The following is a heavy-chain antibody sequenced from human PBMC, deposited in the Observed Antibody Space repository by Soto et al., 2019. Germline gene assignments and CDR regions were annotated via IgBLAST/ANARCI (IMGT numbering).Heavy chain of an antibody. J-gene: IGHJ3*02. Sequence: EVQLVESGGGLIQPGGSLRLSCAASGFTVSSNYMSWVRQAPGKGLEWVSSISSTSSYIYYADSVKGRFTISRDNAKNSLYMQMNSLRAEDKAVYYCARSADPTYYSDSSGYRGAFDIWGPGTMVTVSS. CDR3: ARSADPTYYSDSSGYRGAFDI. D-gene: IGHD3-22*01. V-gene: IGHV3-21*01. CDR1: GFTVSSNY. CDR2: ISSTSSYI.